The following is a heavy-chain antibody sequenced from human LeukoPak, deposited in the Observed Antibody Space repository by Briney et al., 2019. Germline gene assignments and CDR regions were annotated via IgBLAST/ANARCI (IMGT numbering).Heavy chain of an antibody. Sequence: PSETLSLTCTVSGGSISSYYWSWVRQPPGKGLEWIGYIYYSGSTYYNPSLKSRVTISVDRSKNQFSLKLSSVTAADTAVYYCARGDYYYMDVWGKGTTVTVSS. V-gene: IGHV4-59*12. CDR3: ARGDYYYMDV. J-gene: IGHJ6*03. CDR2: IYYSGST. CDR1: GGSISSYY.